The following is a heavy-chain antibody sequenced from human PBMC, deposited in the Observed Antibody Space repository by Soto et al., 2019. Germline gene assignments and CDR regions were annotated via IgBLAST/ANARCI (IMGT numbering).Heavy chain of an antibody. CDR3: AGSTAMGDSGGSSPTAFDI. Sequence: SETLSLTCTVSGGSISSGDYYCSWIRQPPGKGLEWIGYIYYSGSTYYTPSLKSRVTISVDTSKSQFSLKLSSVTAADTAVYYCAGSTAMGDSGGSSPTAFDIWGQGTMVTVSS. V-gene: IGHV4-30-4*01. D-gene: IGHD5-18*01. J-gene: IGHJ3*02. CDR1: GGSISSGDYY. CDR2: IYYSGST.